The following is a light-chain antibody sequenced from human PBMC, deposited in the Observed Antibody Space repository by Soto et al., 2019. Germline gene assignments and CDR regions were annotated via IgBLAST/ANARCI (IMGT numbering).Light chain of an antibody. CDR2: GAS. CDR1: QSVSSY. J-gene: IGKJ5*01. V-gene: IGKV3-15*01. Sequence: VLTRSPATLSLSPGERATVSCRASQSVSSYLAWYQQKPGQPPRLLIYGASTRATGIPARFSGSGSGAEFTLTISSLQSEDFEIYYCQQYNNWPITFGQGTRLEIK. CDR3: QQYNNWPIT.